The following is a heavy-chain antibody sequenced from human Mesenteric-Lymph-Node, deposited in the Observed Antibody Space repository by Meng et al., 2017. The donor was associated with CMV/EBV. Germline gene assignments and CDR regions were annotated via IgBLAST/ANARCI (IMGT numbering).Heavy chain of an antibody. Sequence: QCGAGLLKPSETLSGTCAGYGGSFSCYYWNWIRQSPEKGLEWIGEINHSGSTTYNPSFTSRIIISVDTSTNQISLNMSSVTAADTAVYYCARGSSYDILTGYFDYWGQGALVTVSS. CDR2: INHSGST. D-gene: IGHD3-9*01. CDR1: GGSFSCYY. J-gene: IGHJ4*02. V-gene: IGHV4-34*01. CDR3: ARGSSYDILTGYFDY.